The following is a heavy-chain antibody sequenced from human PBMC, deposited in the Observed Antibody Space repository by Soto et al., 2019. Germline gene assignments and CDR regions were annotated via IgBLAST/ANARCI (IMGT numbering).Heavy chain of an antibody. J-gene: IGHJ4*02. CDR3: ARSESVGPRTPNTY. CDR1: ANGFTSYY. V-gene: IGHV1-46*01. CDR2: INPSGGTT. D-gene: IGHD1-26*01. Sequence: ASVKVSCKAPANGFTSYYMHWVRQAPGLGLEWMGIINPSGGTTTYAQKFQGRVTMTRDTSTSTVYMELTSLRSEDTAVYYCARSESVGPRTPNTYWGQGTLVTVSS.